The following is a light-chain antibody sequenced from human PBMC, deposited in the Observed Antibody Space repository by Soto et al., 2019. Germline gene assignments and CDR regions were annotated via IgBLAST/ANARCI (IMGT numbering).Light chain of an antibody. CDR3: QQTYRTPLT. CDR2: DAS. V-gene: IGKV1-5*01. CDR1: ESIRTW. J-gene: IGKJ4*01. Sequence: DIQMTQSPTTLSASIGDRVTITCRASESIRTWLAWYQHKPGKAPKFLIYDASTLQSGVPSRFSGSGSGTEFTLTISSLQPDDFATYSCQQTYRTPLTFGGGTKVDIK.